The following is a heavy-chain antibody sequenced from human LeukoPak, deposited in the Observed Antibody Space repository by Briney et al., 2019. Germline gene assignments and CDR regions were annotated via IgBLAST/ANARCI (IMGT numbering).Heavy chain of an antibody. CDR1: GGSMSSYY. D-gene: IGHD3-3*01. CDR2: IYYNGDT. V-gene: IGHV4-59*01. CDR3: ARGVLLASYFDS. Sequence: SETLSLTCTVSGGSMSSYYWSWIRQPPGKGLEWIGNIYYNGDTNYTPSLKSRLTMSLDTSKNRFSLKLSSVTAADTAVYYCARGVLLASYFDSWGQGTLVTVSS. J-gene: IGHJ4*02.